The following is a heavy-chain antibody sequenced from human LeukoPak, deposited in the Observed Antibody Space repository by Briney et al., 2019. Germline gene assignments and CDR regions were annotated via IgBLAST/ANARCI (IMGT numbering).Heavy chain of an antibody. CDR2: FNPDGGET. CDR3: ATLASHRRYCSGGSCYPHSGLDYFFN. V-gene: IGHV1-24*01. Sequence: GASVKVSCKVSGYTLTNFYMHWVRQAPGKGLEWMGGFNPDGGETIYAQKFQGRVTMTEDTSTDTAYMELSSLRSEDTAVYYCATLASHRRYCSGGSCYPHSGLDYFFNRGQGTLGAVSP. J-gene: IGHJ4*02. D-gene: IGHD2-15*01. CDR1: GYTLTNFY.